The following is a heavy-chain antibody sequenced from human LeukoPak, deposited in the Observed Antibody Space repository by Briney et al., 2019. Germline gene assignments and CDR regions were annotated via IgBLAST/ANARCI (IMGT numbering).Heavy chain of an antibody. D-gene: IGHD1-26*01. CDR2: IYYRGTT. CDR1: GGSISSGDHN. CDR3: VREKWGSSIIGC. V-gene: IGHV4-30-4*01. Sequence: PSETLSLTCTVSGGSISSGDHNWSWIRQPPGKGLEWIGYIYYRGTTYDNPSLRSRVSMSVDVTTNRFSLNVTSVTAADTAVYYCVREKWGSSIIGCWGQVTLVIVAS. J-gene: IGHJ4*02.